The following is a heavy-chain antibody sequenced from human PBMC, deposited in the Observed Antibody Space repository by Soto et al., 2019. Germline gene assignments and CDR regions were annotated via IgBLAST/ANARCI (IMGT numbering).Heavy chain of an antibody. Sequence: PSETLSLTCXVSGGSISSYYWSWIRQPPGKGLEWIGYIYYSGSTYYNPSLKSRVTISVDTSKNQFSLKLSSVTAADTAVYYCASIYGRNWFDPWGQGTLVTVSS. D-gene: IGHD3-10*01. CDR3: ASIYGRNWFDP. J-gene: IGHJ5*02. V-gene: IGHV4-59*08. CDR2: IYYSGST. CDR1: GGSISSYY.